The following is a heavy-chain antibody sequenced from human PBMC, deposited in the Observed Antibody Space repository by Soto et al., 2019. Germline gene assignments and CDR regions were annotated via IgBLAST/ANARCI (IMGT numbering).Heavy chain of an antibody. CDR3: AKDWGKQWLEQFDY. D-gene: IGHD6-19*01. J-gene: IGHJ4*02. Sequence: GGSLRLSCAASGFIFSNFAMSWVRQAPGKGLEWVSSIYGSDGSTYYADSVKGRFTISRDNSKNTLYLQMNSLRVEDTAMYYCAKDWGKQWLEQFDYWGQGTLVTVSS. CDR1: GFIFSNFA. V-gene: IGHV3-23*01. CDR2: IYGSDGST.